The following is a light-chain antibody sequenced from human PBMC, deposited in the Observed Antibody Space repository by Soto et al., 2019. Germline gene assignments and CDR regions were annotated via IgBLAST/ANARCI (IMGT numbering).Light chain of an antibody. J-gene: IGKJ5*01. Sequence: EIVLTQSTGALSLSPGERATLSCRASQSVSSSYLAWYQQKPGQAPRLLIYGASTRATGIPARFSGSGSGTEFTLSISSLQSEDFAVYYCQQYKSWPPITFGQGTLLEIK. CDR1: QSVSSSY. V-gene: IGKV3-15*01. CDR3: QQYKSWPPIT. CDR2: GAS.